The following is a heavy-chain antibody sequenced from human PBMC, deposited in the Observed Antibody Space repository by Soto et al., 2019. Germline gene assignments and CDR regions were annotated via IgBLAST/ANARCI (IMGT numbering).Heavy chain of an antibody. CDR3: AREWGTSIAAAFDY. V-gene: IGHV3-48*03. CDR1: GVTLSSFE. CDR2: ISNSGRII. Sequence: GGCLRLSCAASGVTLSSFEMNWVRQAPGKGLEWVSYISNSGRIIYYADSVKGRFTISRDDAKNSLYLQMNSLRAEDTAVYYCAREWGTSIAAAFDYWGQGTLVTVSS. D-gene: IGHD6-6*01. J-gene: IGHJ4*02.